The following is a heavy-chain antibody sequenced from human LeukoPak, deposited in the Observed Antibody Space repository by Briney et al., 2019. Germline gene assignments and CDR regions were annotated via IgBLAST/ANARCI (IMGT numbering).Heavy chain of an antibody. J-gene: IGHJ4*02. CDR3: ARERVGANDY. CDR1: GFTFSNYW. V-gene: IGHV3-74*01. Sequence: GGSPRLSCAASGFTFSNYWMHWVRQAPGKGLVWVSRSNSDGSSTIYADSVKGRFTISRDNAKNTLYLQMNSVRAEDTAVYYCARERVGANDYWGQGTLVTVSS. D-gene: IGHD1-26*01. CDR2: SNSDGSST.